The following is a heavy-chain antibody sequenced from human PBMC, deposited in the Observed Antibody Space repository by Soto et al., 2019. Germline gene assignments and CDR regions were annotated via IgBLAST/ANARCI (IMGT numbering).Heavy chain of an antibody. D-gene: IGHD1-7*01. J-gene: IGHJ4*02. CDR3: VGTGTMVDY. CDR2: IYYTGDG. Sequence: PSETLSLTCSVSGASITRGDYYWSWVRQPPGKGLEWIGYIYYTGDGYYNPSLESRLSISLDSSKNQFSLELRSVSAADTAIYYCVGTGTMVDYWGQGTLVT. V-gene: IGHV4-30-4*08. CDR1: GASITRGDYY.